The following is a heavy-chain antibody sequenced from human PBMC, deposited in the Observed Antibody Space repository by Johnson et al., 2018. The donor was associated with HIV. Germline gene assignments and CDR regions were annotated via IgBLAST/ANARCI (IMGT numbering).Heavy chain of an antibody. J-gene: IGHJ3*02. Sequence: QVQVLESGGGVVQPGGSLRLSCAASGFTFRNYGMHWVRQAPGKGLEWVTFISNDGGSKYYADSVRGRFTISRDISKNTLYLQMNSLRSEDTAVYYCAKPVMTAIAPLDVFDIWGQGTMVTVSS. CDR3: AKPVMTAIAPLDVFDI. V-gene: IGHV3-30*02. D-gene: IGHD2-21*02. CDR2: ISNDGGSK. CDR1: GFTFRNYG.